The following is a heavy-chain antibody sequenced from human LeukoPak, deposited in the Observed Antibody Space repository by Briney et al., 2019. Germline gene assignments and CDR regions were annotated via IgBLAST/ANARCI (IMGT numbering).Heavy chain of an antibody. V-gene: IGHV4-34*01. CDR3: ARGRRIAAADSYYFDY. D-gene: IGHD6-13*01. J-gene: IGHJ4*02. CDR2: INHSGST. Sequence: KPSETLSLTCAVYGGSFSGYYWSWIRQPPGKGLEWIGEINHSGSTNYNPSLKSRATISVDTSKNQFSLKLSSVTAADTAVYYCARGRRIAAADSYYFDYWGQGTLVTVSS. CDR1: GGSFSGYY.